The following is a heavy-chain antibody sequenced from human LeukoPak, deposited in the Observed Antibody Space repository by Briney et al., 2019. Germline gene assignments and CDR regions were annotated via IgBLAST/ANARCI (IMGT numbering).Heavy chain of an antibody. CDR3: ARAFWSGYFDY. CDR1: GASISSGDYY. Sequence: QVQLQESGPGLVKPSQSLSLTCTVSGASISSGDYYLSSIRQPPGKGLEWIGYIYYSGSTYYNPSLKSRVTISVDTSKNQFSLKLSSVTAADTAVYYCARAFWSGYFDYWGQGTLVTVSS. J-gene: IGHJ4*02. CDR2: IYYSGST. D-gene: IGHD3-3*01. V-gene: IGHV4-30-4*08.